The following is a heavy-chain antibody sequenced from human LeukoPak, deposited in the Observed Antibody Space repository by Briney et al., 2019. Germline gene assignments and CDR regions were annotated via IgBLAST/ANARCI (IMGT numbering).Heavy chain of an antibody. V-gene: IGHV3-30*02. Sequence: GGPLRLSCAASGFTFSSYGMHWVRQAPGKGLEWVAFIRYDGSNKYYADSVKGRFTISRDNSKNTLYLQMNSLRAEDTAVYYCAKLYDYVWVSYRSYDAFDIWGQGTMVTVSS. D-gene: IGHD3-16*02. CDR1: GFTFSSYG. J-gene: IGHJ3*02. CDR2: IRYDGSNK. CDR3: AKLYDYVWVSYRSYDAFDI.